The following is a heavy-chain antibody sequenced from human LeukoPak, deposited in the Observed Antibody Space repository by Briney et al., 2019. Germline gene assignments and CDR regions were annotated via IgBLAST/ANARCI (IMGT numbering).Heavy chain of an antibody. CDR1: GFTFSTFG. CDR2: IRYDGSYK. Sequence: GGSLRLSCAASGFTFSTFGFHWVRQAPGKGLEWVAFIRYDGSYKYYADFVKGRFTISKDNSKNTLYLQVNSLNPEDTAVYHCAKEGNFFLDIWGQGTMVTVSS. V-gene: IGHV3-30*02. J-gene: IGHJ3*02. D-gene: IGHD2/OR15-2a*01. CDR3: AKEGNFFLDI.